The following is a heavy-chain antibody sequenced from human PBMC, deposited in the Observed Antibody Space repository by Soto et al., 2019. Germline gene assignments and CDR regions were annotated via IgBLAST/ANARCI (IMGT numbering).Heavy chain of an antibody. CDR2: IIPIFGTA. Sequence: SVKLSCKASGVTFSSYAISWVRQAPGQGLEWMGGIIPIFGTANYAQKFQGRVTITADESTSTAYMELSSLRSEDTAVYYCARGVRERRGVVVVAAPIHYVIDVCDQGHMGT. CDR1: GVTFSSYA. D-gene: IGHD2-15*01. J-gene: IGHJ6*02. CDR3: ARGVRERRGVVVVAAPIHYVIDV. V-gene: IGHV1-69*13.